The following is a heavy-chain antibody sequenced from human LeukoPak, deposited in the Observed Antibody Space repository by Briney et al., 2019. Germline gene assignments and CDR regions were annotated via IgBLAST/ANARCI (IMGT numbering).Heavy chain of an antibody. Sequence: GGSLRLSCAVSGFTFSSYSMSWVRQAPGKGLEWVSSISSSSSYIYYADSVKGRFTISRDNAKNSLYLQMNSLRAEDTAVYYCARDYDFWSGLDCWGQGTLVTVSS. V-gene: IGHV3-21*01. CDR1: GFTFSSYS. CDR2: ISSSSSYI. D-gene: IGHD3-3*01. J-gene: IGHJ4*02. CDR3: ARDYDFWSGLDC.